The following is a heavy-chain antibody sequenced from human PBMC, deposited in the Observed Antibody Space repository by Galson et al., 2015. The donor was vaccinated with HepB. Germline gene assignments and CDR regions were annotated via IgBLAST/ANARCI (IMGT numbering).Heavy chain of an antibody. CDR3: ARDWGISTIRRANDAFDV. D-gene: IGHD3-16*01. CDR1: GASISSGGHY. Sequence: TLSLTCTVSGASISSGGHYWSWIRQHPGEGLEWIGYIKYSGTTYYNPSLKSRVTISVGTSKNQFSLKLNSVTAADTAVYYCARDWGISTIRRANDAFDVWGQGTMVTVSS. CDR2: IKYSGTT. V-gene: IGHV4-31*03. J-gene: IGHJ3*01.